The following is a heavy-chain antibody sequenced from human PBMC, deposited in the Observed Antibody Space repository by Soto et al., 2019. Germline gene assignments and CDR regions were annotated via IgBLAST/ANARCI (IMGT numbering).Heavy chain of an antibody. CDR2: ISYDGSNK. V-gene: IGHV3-30-3*01. CDR3: ARGQAKVMIVVACFDY. D-gene: IGHD3-22*01. CDR1: GFTFSSYA. J-gene: IGHJ4*02. Sequence: ESVGGVVQPGRSLRLSCAASGFTFSSYAMHWVRQAPGKGLEWVAVISYDGSNKYYADSVKGRFTISRDNSKNTLYLQMNSLRAEDTAVYYCARGQAKVMIVVACFDYWGQGTLVTVSS.